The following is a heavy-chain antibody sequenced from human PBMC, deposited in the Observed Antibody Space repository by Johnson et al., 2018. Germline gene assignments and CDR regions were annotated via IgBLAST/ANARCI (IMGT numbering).Heavy chain of an antibody. V-gene: IGHV4-59*08. D-gene: IGHD5-18*01. CDR3: ARIKTASYYYYGMDV. CDR1: GDSITNYY. J-gene: IGHJ6*02. CDR2: VHYSGVT. Sequence: QVQLQESGPRLVKXSEPLSLTCNVSGDSITNYYWTWIRQPPGTGLQWIGYVHYSGVTNCDPPLKSRVTISVNTTTNQFSLQLNSVTAAHPAVYFSARIKTASYYYYGMDVWGQGTTVTVS.